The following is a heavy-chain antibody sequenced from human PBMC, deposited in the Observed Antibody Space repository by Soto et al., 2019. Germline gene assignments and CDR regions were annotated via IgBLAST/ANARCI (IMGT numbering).Heavy chain of an antibody. J-gene: IGHJ4*02. V-gene: IGHV1-46*03. D-gene: IGHD2-21*02. CDR3: ASGGGIVVVTAPYDH. Sequence: QVQLVQSGAEVKKPGASVKVSCKASGYTFTSYYMNWVRQAPGQGLEWLGIINPSGGYTTYAQRVLGRVTMTSDTSTSTVHMELSSLTSEDTAVYYCASGGGIVVVTAPYDHWGAGTLVTASS. CDR2: INPSGGYT. CDR1: GYTFTSYY.